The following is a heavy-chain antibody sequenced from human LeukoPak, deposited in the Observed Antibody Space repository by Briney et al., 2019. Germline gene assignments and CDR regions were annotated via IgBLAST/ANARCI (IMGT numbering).Heavy chain of an antibody. V-gene: IGHV3-23*01. D-gene: IGHD3-9*01. J-gene: IGHJ4*02. CDR2: ISGSGGST. CDR1: GFTFSSYA. Sequence: PGGSLRLSCAASGFTFSSYAMSWIRQAPGKGLEWVSAISGSGGSTYYADSVKGRFTISRDNSKNMLYLQMNSLRAEDTAVYYCAKDHLVSYYDILTGYYYFDYWGQGTLVTVSS. CDR3: AKDHLVSYYDILTGYYYFDY.